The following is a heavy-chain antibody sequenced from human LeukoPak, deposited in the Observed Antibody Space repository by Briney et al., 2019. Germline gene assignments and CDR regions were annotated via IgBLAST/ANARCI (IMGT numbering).Heavy chain of an antibody. CDR2: FYYGGNT. Sequence: SETLSLTCAVSGGSIRSYYWGWIRQPPGKGLEWIGSFYYGGNTYYSPSLRSRLTISVDTSKNQFSLKLSSVSAADTAVYYCVSNLGRGDHDAFNIWGQGTLVTVSS. J-gene: IGHJ3*02. CDR3: VSNLGRGDHDAFNI. D-gene: IGHD2-15*01. V-gene: IGHV4-59*05. CDR1: GGSIRSYY.